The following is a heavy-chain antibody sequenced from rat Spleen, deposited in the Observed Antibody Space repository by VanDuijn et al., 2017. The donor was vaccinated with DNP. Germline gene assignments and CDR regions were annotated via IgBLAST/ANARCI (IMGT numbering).Heavy chain of an antibody. CDR3: TRRATEGPYFDY. J-gene: IGHJ2*01. CDR1: GFAFSKYG. V-gene: IGHV5S13*01. D-gene: IGHD1-11*01. CDR2: ISTSGGST. Sequence: EVQLVESGGGLVQPGRSLKLSCVASGFAFSKYGMAWVRQAPTKGLEWVASISTSGGSTYYRDSVKGRFTISSDNAKSTLYLQMNSLRSEDTATYYCTRRATEGPYFDYWGQGVMVTVSS.